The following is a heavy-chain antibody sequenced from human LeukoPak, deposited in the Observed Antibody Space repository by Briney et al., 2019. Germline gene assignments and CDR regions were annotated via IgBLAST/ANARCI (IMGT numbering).Heavy chain of an antibody. Sequence: GGSLRLSCAASGFTFSSYWMSWVRQAPGKGLEWVANIKQDGSEKYYVDSVKGRFTISRDNAKNSLYLQMNTLRAEDTAVYYCARVRLLDTAMVIYVDYFDYWGQGTLVTVSS. D-gene: IGHD5-18*01. CDR3: ARVRLLDTAMVIYVDYFDY. CDR1: GFTFSSYW. CDR2: IKQDGSEK. V-gene: IGHV3-7*01. J-gene: IGHJ4*02.